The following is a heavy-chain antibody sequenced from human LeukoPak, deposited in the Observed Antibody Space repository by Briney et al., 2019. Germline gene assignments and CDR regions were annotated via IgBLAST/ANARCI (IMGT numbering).Heavy chain of an antibody. CDR3: AKCLGDGTNYYFAH. Sequence: PGASLRLSCAASGFTFSSYAMGWVRLAPGKGLEWVSLISGSGDNSYYADSVKGRFTISRDNSKNTLYLQMGSLRAEDTALYYCAKCLGDGTNYYFAHWGQGTLVTVSS. CDR1: GFTFSSYA. D-gene: IGHD4/OR15-4a*01. V-gene: IGHV3-23*01. J-gene: IGHJ4*02. CDR2: ISGSGDNS.